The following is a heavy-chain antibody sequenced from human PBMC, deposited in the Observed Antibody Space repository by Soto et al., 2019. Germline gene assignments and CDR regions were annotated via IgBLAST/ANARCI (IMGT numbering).Heavy chain of an antibody. D-gene: IGHD3-16*01. V-gene: IGHV1-18*01. Sequence: QVQLVQSGAEVKNPGASVKVSCKASGYSFTRYGIGWARQAPGQGLEWMGWINAYNGNTNYAQNLQGRLTLPTDTSTTTAHRELRSLRSNDTAIYYCAMVDVYVTPSPQDVWGQWTTVTVSS. CDR3: AMVDVYVTPSPQDV. J-gene: IGHJ6*02. CDR1: GYSFTRYG. CDR2: INAYNGNT.